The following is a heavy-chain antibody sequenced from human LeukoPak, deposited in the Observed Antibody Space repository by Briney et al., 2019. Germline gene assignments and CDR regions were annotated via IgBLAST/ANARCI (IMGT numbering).Heavy chain of an antibody. Sequence: SETLSLTCTVSGGSISSGSYYWTWVRQPAGKGLEWIGRIYTRGSTTYNPSLQSRVTISLDTSKNLFSLNLRSVTAADTAVYYCARDDVGIAAAGGIYWGQGTLVTVSS. CDR1: GGSISSGSYY. J-gene: IGHJ4*02. CDR3: ARDDVGIAAAGGIY. V-gene: IGHV4-61*02. CDR2: IYTRGST. D-gene: IGHD6-13*01.